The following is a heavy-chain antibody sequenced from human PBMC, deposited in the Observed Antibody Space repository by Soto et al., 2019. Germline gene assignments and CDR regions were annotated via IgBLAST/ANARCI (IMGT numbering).Heavy chain of an antibody. D-gene: IGHD2-15*01. CDR1: GFTLSNYG. CDR3: ARDGIGYCSDGTCYYGMDA. J-gene: IGHJ6*02. V-gene: IGHV3-33*01. CDR2: IWYDGSNE. Sequence: QVQLVESGGGVVLPGRSLRLSCAAYGFTLSNYGMHWVRQAPGKGLEWVAVIWYDGSNEQYVDSVKGRFTISRDNSKNTLYLQINSLRAEDTATFYCARDGIGYCSDGTCYYGMDAWGQGTTVTVSS.